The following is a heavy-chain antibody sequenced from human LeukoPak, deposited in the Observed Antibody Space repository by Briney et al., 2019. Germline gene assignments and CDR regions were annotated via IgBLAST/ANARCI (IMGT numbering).Heavy chain of an antibody. CDR3: ARARDGYNYWARSAFDI. CDR1: GYTFTNYD. Sequence: ASVKVSCKASGYTFTNYDINWVRQAPGQGLEWMGWINTNTGNPTYAQGFTGRFVFSLDTSVSTAYLQISSLKAEDTAVYYCARARDGYNYWARSAFDIWGQGTMVTVSS. J-gene: IGHJ3*02. V-gene: IGHV7-4-1*02. CDR2: INTNTGNP. D-gene: IGHD5-24*01.